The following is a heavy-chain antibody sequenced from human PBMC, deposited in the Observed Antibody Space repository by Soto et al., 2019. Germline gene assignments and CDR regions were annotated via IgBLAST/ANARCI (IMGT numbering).Heavy chain of an antibody. Sequence: QVQLVESGGGVVQPGRSLRLSCAASGFTFSSYGMHWFRQAPGKGLEWVAVIWYDGSNKYYAYSVKGRFTISRDNSKNKLYLQMNILRAEDTAVYYCARDFGATIFGCDYWGQGTLVTVSS. CDR1: GFTFSSYG. CDR2: IWYDGSNK. CDR3: ARDFGATIFGCDY. D-gene: IGHD3-3*01. V-gene: IGHV3-33*01. J-gene: IGHJ4*02.